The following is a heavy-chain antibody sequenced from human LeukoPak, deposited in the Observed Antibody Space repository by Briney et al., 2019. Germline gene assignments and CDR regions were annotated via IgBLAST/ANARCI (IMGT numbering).Heavy chain of an antibody. CDR1: GYSFTSNW. J-gene: IGHJ5*02. CDR3: ARTPGYCSGGSCYSLYNWFDP. CDR2: IYPGDSDT. V-gene: IGHV5-51*01. Sequence: GESLKISCKASGYSFTSNWFGWVGRMPGKGLEWLGIIYPGDSDTRYSPSFQGQVTISADKSISTAYLQWSSLKASDTAMYYCARTPGYCSGGSCYSLYNWFDPWGQGTLVTVSS. D-gene: IGHD2-15*01.